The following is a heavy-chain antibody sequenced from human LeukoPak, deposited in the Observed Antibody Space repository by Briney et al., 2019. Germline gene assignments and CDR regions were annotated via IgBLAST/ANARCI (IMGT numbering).Heavy chain of an antibody. CDR3: ARERGESGSYAVPHDAFDI. V-gene: IGHV1-46*01. D-gene: IGHD1-26*01. Sequence: ASVKVSCTASGYTFTSYYMHWVRQAPGQGLEWMGIINPRGGSTSYAQKFQGRVTMTRDMSTSTVYMELSSLRSEDTAVYYCARERGESGSYAVPHDAFDIWGQGTMVTVSS. J-gene: IGHJ3*02. CDR2: INPRGGST. CDR1: GYTFTSYY.